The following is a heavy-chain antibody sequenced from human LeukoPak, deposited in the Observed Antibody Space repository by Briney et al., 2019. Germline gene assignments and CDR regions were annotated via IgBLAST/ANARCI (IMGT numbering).Heavy chain of an antibody. CDR1: GFTFSDNY. J-gene: IGHJ3*01. V-gene: IGHV3-11*01. Sequence: GGSLRLSCAASGFTFSDNYMTWVRQAPGKGLEWLSYISGNGGVIQYADSVKGRFTISRDDAKNLLYLQMNSLRVEDTAVYYCAKLRSSSNWDAFDVWGQGTMVTVSS. CDR3: AKLRSSSNWDAFDV. D-gene: IGHD6-13*01. CDR2: ISGNGGVI.